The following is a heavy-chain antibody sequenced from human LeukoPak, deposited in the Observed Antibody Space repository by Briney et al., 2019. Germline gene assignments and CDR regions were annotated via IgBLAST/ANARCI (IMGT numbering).Heavy chain of an antibody. CDR1: GYTFTGYY. J-gene: IGHJ5*02. V-gene: IGHV1-2*02. CDR3: ARAASPFGELSDHTWFDP. CDR2: INSNCGGT. D-gene: IGHD3-10*01. Sequence: ASVKVSCKASGYTFTGYYMHWVRQAPGQGLEWMGWINSNCGGTNYAQKFQGRVTMTRDTSISTAYMELSRLGSDDTAVYYCARAASPFGELSDHTWFDPWGQGTLVTVSS.